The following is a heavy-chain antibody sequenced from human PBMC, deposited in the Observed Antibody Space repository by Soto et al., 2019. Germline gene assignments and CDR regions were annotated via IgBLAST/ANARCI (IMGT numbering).Heavy chain of an antibody. J-gene: IGHJ5*02. D-gene: IGHD2-15*01. CDR3: AKDLLYANTWYPLDP. CDR2: ISGSGVHT. V-gene: IGHV3-23*01. CDR1: GFMFSSYA. Sequence: EVQLLESGGGLVQPGGSLRLSCAASGFMFSSYAMTWVRQASGKGLEWVSGISGSGVHTYYADSVKGRFTISRDNSKSTLYLQMNSLRAEDTVVYYCAKDLLYANTWYPLDPWGQGTLVTVSS.